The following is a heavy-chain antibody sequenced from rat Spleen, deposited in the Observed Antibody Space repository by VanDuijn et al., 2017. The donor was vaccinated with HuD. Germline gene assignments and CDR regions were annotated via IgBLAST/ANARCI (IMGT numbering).Heavy chain of an antibody. CDR1: GFTFSDYN. D-gene: IGHD4-1*01. CDR3: ARHRAYWFAY. CDR2: ISHEGKNT. J-gene: IGHJ3*01. Sequence: EVQLVESGGGLVQPGRSLKLSCAASGFTFSDYNMAWVRQAPKKGLEWVATISHEGKNTYFGDSVKGRFAISRDDAKSTLFLQMNSLRSEDTATYYCARHRAYWFAYWGQGTLVTVSS. V-gene: IGHV5-22*01.